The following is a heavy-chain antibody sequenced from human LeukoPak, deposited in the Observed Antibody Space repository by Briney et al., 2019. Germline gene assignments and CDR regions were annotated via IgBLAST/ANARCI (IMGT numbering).Heavy chain of an antibody. D-gene: IGHD3-10*01. Sequence: ASVKVSCKASGYTFTSYDINWVRQATGQGLEWMGWMNPNSGNTGYAQKFQGRVTMTRNTSISTAYMELSSLRSEDTAVYYCARGRVLLWFGELKSYWFDRWGQGTLVTVSS. CDR1: GYTFTSYD. CDR3: ARGRVLLWFGELKSYWFDR. J-gene: IGHJ5*02. V-gene: IGHV1-8*01. CDR2: MNPNSGNT.